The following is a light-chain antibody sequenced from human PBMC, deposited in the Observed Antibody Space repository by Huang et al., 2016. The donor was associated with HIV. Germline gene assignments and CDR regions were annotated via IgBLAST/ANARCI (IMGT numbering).Light chain of an antibody. V-gene: IGKV3-11*01. CDR3: QQRSAWPRT. J-gene: IGKJ2*01. CDR2: DAS. Sequence: EIVLTQSPATLYFSPGESATLSCRTSQSIFNYLAWYQQRPGQAPRLLIYDASNRATGVSARFSGSGSGTDFALTISNLEPEDFAVYYCQQRSAWPRTFGQGTKLEI. CDR1: QSIFNY.